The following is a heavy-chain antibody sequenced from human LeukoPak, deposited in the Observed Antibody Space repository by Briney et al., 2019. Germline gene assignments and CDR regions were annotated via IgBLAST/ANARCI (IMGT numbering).Heavy chain of an antibody. CDR3: ARYYVYTHFRHSGVDY. D-gene: IGHD1-26*01. CDR2: IYPGDSDT. V-gene: IGHV5-51*01. Sequence: GVSLQISCQGSGYGFTSYWIGWVRQMPGKGLEWMGIIYPGDSDTRYSPSFQGQVTISADKSISTAYLQWSSLKASDTAMYYCARYYVYTHFRHSGVDYWGQGTLVTVSS. J-gene: IGHJ4*02. CDR1: GYGFTSYW.